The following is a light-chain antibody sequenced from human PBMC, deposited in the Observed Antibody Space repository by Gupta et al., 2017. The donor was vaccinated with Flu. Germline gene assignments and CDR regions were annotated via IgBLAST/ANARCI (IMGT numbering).Light chain of an antibody. V-gene: IGKV3-15*01. CDR1: QYVGTN. Sequence: EIVMTQSPATLSVFLGERVNVSCRASQYVGTNVAWYQQKAGHPPRLLIYAASARATGVPARFSGSGSGKEFTLTISSLQSEDYAVYLCQQYNNWWTFGQGTKVEIK. J-gene: IGKJ1*01. CDR2: AAS. CDR3: QQYNNWWT.